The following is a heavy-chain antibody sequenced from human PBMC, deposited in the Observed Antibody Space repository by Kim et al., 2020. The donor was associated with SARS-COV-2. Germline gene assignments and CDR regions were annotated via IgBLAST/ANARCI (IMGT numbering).Heavy chain of an antibody. Sequence: SETLSLTCAVYGGSFSGYYWSWIRQPPGKGLEWIGEINHSGSTNYNPSLKSRVTISVDTSKNQFSLKLSSVTAADTAVYYCARGEGWLRTYIDYWGQGTLVTVSS. CDR2: INHSGST. D-gene: IGHD5-12*01. CDR3: ARGEGWLRTYIDY. V-gene: IGHV4-34*01. J-gene: IGHJ4*02. CDR1: GGSFSGYY.